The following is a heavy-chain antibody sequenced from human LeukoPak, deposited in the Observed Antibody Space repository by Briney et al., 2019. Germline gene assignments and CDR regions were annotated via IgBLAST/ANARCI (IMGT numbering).Heavy chain of an antibody. CDR1: GFTFDDYA. V-gene: IGHV3-9*01. Sequence: PGGSLRLSCAASGFTFDDYAMHWVRQAPGKGLEWVSGISWNSGSIGYADSVKGRFTISRDNAKNSLYLQMNSLRAEDTALYYCAKLPPPPDFDELVQVWGQGTMVTVSS. CDR3: AKLPPPPDFDELVQV. J-gene: IGHJ3*01. CDR2: ISWNSGSI. D-gene: IGHD6-6*01.